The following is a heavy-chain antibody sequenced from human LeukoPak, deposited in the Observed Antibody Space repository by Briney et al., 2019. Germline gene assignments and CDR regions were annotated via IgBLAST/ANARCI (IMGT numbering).Heavy chain of an antibody. J-gene: IGHJ4*02. CDR2: MNPSHGRT. Sequence: ALVRASCKASGYTFTSYYMHWVPQAPRHGLEWMGIMNPSHGRTSYAQKFQGRVTMTKDTSTSTVYMELSSLRSEDKAVYYCARGLDYYDSSGYEYWGQGTLVTVSS. V-gene: IGHV1-46*01. CDR3: ARGLDYYDSSGYEY. D-gene: IGHD3-22*01. CDR1: GYTFTSYY.